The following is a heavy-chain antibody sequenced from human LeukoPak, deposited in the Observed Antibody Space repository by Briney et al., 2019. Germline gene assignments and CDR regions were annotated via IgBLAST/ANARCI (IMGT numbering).Heavy chain of an antibody. D-gene: IGHD3-10*01. V-gene: IGHV3-33*01. CDR2: IWYDGSNK. J-gene: IGHJ4*02. Sequence: PGGSLRLSCAASGFTFSSYGMHWVRQAPGKGLEWVAVIWYDGSNKYYADSVKGRFTISRDNSKNTLYLQMNSLRAEDTAVYYRARGEYYGSGGPWDYWGQGTLVTVSS. CDR3: ARGEYYGSGGPWDY. CDR1: GFTFSSYG.